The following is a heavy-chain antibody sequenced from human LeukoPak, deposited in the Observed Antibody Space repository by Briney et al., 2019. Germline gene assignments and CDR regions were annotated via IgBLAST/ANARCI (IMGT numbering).Heavy chain of an antibody. V-gene: IGHV3-30-3*01. CDR2: ISYDGTNK. Sequence: GRSLRLSCAASGFTFSIYAMHWVRQAPGKGLEWVAVISYDGTNKYYADSVKGRFTISRDNSKNTLYLQMNSLRAEDTAVYYCARDLGYYRADYWGQGTLVTVSS. CDR1: GFTFSIYA. D-gene: IGHD1-26*01. J-gene: IGHJ4*02. CDR3: ARDLGYYRADY.